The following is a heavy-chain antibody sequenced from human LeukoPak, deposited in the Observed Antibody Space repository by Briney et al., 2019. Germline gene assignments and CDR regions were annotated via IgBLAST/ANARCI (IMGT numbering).Heavy chain of an antibody. J-gene: IGHJ4*02. D-gene: IGHD6-13*01. V-gene: IGHV4-59*01. CDR2: IYYRGST. CDR1: GGSISSYY. CDR3: ARDQGSSWFDY. Sequence: PSETLSLTCTVSGGSISSYYWSWIRQPPGKGLEWIGYIYYRGSTNYNPSLKSRVTITVDTSKNQFSLKLSSVTAADTAVYYCARDQGSSWFDYWGQGTLVTVSS.